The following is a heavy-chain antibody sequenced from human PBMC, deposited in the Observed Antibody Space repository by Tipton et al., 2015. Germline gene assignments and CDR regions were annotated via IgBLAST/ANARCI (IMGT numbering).Heavy chain of an antibody. CDR2: IFYNGHT. CDR1: GGSISSGGYY. V-gene: IGHV4-31*03. Sequence: TLSLTCTVSGGSISSGGYYWNWIRQHPGKGLEWIGYIFYNGHTNYNPSLKSRVTISEDTSKTQISLNVTSVTAADTAVYFCVRGGADYEDWGHGTLVTVSS. CDR3: VRGGADYED. J-gene: IGHJ4*01. D-gene: IGHD4-17*01.